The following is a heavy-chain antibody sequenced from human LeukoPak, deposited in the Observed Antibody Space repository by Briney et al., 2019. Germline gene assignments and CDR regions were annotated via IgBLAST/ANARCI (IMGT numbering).Heavy chain of an antibody. CDR3: ARQRGYWSGDFDT. CDR2: IYYTGST. CDR1: GGSISSYY. Sequence: SETLSLTCTVSGGSISSYYWSWIRQPPGKGLEWIGYIYYTGSTNYNPSLKSRVTISLDTSKNQFSLKLSSVTAADTAVYYCARQRGYWSGDFDTWGQGTMVTVSS. D-gene: IGHD2-15*01. V-gene: IGHV4-59*01. J-gene: IGHJ3*02.